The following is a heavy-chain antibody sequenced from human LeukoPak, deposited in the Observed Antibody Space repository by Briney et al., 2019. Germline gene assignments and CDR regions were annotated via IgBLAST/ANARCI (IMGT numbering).Heavy chain of an antibody. CDR2: ISGSSDNT. D-gene: IGHD3-22*01. CDR1: GFTFSSYA. V-gene: IGHV3-23*01. Sequence: AGGSLRLSCAASGFTFSSYAMSWVRQAPGKGLEWASGISGSSDNTYYADSVKGRFTISRDNSKNTLYVQVNSLGTEDTAAYYCAKGSYYDSSGSFYFDYWGQGTLVTVSS. CDR3: AKGSYYDSSGSFYFDY. J-gene: IGHJ4*02.